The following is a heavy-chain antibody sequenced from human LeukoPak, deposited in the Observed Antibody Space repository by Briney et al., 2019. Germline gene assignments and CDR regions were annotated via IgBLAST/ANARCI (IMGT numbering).Heavy chain of an antibody. Sequence: GGSLTLSCAASGFSFSSYDMNWVRQAPGKGLEWVSAIRGSGGSTFYADSVKGRFTISRDNSKNTLNLQMNSLRAEDTAVYYCAKSQLVGATFALDIWGQGTMVTVSS. V-gene: IGHV3-23*01. J-gene: IGHJ3*02. CDR2: IRGSGGST. D-gene: IGHD1-26*01. CDR1: GFSFSSYD. CDR3: AKSQLVGATFALDI.